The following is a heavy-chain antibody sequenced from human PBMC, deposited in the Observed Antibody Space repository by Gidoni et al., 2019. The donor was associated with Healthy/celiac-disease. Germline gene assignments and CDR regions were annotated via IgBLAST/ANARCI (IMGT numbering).Heavy chain of an antibody. CDR1: GFPFSSYA. CDR3: AKDGPGYCTNGVCSFDY. Sequence: EVQLLESGGGLVQPGGSLRLSCAASGFPFSSYAMSWVRQAPGKGLEWVSAISGSGGSTYYADSVKGRFTISRDNSKNTLYLQMNSLRAEDTAVYYCAKDGPGYCTNGVCSFDYWGQGTLVTVSS. CDR2: ISGSGGST. V-gene: IGHV3-23*01. D-gene: IGHD2-8*01. J-gene: IGHJ4*02.